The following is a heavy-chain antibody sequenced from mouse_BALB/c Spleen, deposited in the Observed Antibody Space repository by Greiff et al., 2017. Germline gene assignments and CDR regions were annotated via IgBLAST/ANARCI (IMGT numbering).Heavy chain of an antibody. D-gene: IGHD2-4*01. CDR3: ARSMITTGFDY. J-gene: IGHJ2*01. CDR2: IDPFNGGT. Sequence: EVQLQQSGPELMKPGASVKISCKASGYSFTSYYMHWVKQSHGKSLEWIGYIDPFNGGTSYNQKFKGKATLTVDKSSSTAYMHLSSLTSEDSAVYYCARSMITTGFDYWGQGTTLTVSS. V-gene: IGHV1S135*01. CDR1: GYSFTSYY.